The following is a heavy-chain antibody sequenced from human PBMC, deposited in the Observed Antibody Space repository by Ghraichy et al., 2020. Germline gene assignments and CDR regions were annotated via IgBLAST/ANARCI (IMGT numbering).Heavy chain of an antibody. CDR3: ASLVGATSGQWDY. D-gene: IGHD1-26*01. CDR1: GFNFRGYW. Sequence: GGSLRLSCAASGFNFRGYWMHWVRRAPGKGLVWVSLINSDASITTYADFVMGRFTISRDNARNTVYLQMNSLRADDTAVYYCASLVGATSGQWDYWGQGTLVTVSS. J-gene: IGHJ4*02. V-gene: IGHV3-74*01. CDR2: INSDASIT.